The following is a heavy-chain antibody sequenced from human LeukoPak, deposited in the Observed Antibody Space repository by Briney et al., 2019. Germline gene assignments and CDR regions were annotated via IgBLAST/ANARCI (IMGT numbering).Heavy chain of an antibody. J-gene: IGHJ4*02. D-gene: IGHD1-26*01. Sequence: GGSLRLSCAASGFTFSSYSMNWVRQAPGKGLVWVSHINSDGSGTGYADSVKGRFTISRDNAKNTLYLQMNSLGAEDTAVYYCARGIVGATDSWGQGTLVTVSS. CDR2: INSDGSGT. CDR1: GFTFSSYS. V-gene: IGHV3-74*01. CDR3: ARGIVGATDS.